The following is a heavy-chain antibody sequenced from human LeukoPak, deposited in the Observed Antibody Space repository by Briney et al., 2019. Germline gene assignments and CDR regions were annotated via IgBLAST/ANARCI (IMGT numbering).Heavy chain of an antibody. V-gene: IGHV3-30*04. CDR1: GFTFSSYA. CDR2: ISYDGSDK. CDR3: ARARPSMWIDY. J-gene: IGHJ4*02. D-gene: IGHD5-12*01. Sequence: GGSLRLSCAASGFTFSSYAMHWVRQAPGKGLEWVAVISYDGSDKFYADSVKGRFTISRDSSKNTLYLQMNSLRPEDTAVYYCARARPSMWIDYWGQGTLVTVSS.